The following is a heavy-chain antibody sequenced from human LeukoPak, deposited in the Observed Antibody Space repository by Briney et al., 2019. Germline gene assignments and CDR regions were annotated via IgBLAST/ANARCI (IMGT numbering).Heavy chain of an antibody. Sequence: SETLSLTCAVYGGSFSGYYWSWIRQPPGKGLEWIGEINHSGSTNYNPSLKSRVTISVDTSKNQFSLKLSSVTAADTAVYYCARWAFSSSSANWYFDLWGRGTLVTVSS. CDR1: GGSFSGYY. D-gene: IGHD6-6*01. J-gene: IGHJ2*01. CDR3: ARWAFSSSSANWYFDL. CDR2: INHSGST. V-gene: IGHV4-34*09.